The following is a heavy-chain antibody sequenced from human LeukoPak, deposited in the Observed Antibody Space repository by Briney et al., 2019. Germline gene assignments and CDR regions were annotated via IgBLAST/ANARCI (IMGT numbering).Heavy chain of an antibody. CDR3: ARLKQQLVREIDY. D-gene: IGHD6-13*01. Sequence: GGSLRLSCAASGLTFSSYAMHWVRQAPGKGLEWVAVISYDGSNKYYADSVKGRFTISRDNSKNTLYLQMNSLRAEDTAVYYCARLKQQLVREIDYWGQGTLVTVSS. CDR2: ISYDGSNK. V-gene: IGHV3-30*04. J-gene: IGHJ4*02. CDR1: GLTFSSYA.